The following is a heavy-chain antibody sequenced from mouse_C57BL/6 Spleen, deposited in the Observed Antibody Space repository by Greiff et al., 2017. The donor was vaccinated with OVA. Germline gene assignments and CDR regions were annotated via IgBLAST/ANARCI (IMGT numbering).Heavy chain of an antibody. CDR3: ARHRGSSYAMDY. Sequence: VQLKESGPGLVAPSQSLSITCTVSGFSLTSYGVHWVRQPPGKGLEWLVVIWSDGSTTYNSALKSRLSISKDNSKSQVFLKMNSRQTDDTAMYYCARHRGSSYAMDYWGQGTSVTVSS. D-gene: IGHD1-1*01. CDR1: GFSLTSYG. CDR2: IWSDGST. V-gene: IGHV2-6-1*01. J-gene: IGHJ4*01.